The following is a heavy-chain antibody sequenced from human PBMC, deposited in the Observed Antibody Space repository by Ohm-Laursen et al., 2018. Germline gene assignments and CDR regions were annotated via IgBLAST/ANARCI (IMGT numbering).Heavy chain of an antibody. CDR1: GFTFRSLA. D-gene: IGHD2-2*01. CDR2: ISSDAGKT. CDR3: ARSVWGPAAIYYYYYGMDV. J-gene: IGHJ6*02. V-gene: IGHV3-21*01. Sequence: SLRLSCTASGFTFRSLAMTWVRQAPGKGLEWVSTISSDAGKTYYADSVKGRFTISRDNAKNSLYLQMNSLRAEDTAVYYCARSVWGPAAIYYYYYGMDVWGQGTTVTVSS.